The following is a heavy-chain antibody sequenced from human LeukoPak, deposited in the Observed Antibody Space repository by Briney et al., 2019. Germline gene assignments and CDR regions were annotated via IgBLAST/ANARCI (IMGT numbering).Heavy chain of an antibody. D-gene: IGHD2/OR15-2a*01. CDR3: SKTAYYKGYQY. Sequence: GGSLRLSCVASGFTFSNHWMNWFRQVPGKGLLAVSRITPDGRATAYADSVKGRFTISRDNAKNTLYLEMNSLTAEDTALYYCSKTAYYKGYQYWGQGTVVTVSS. V-gene: IGHV3-74*03. CDR2: ITPDGRAT. J-gene: IGHJ4*02. CDR1: GFTFSNHW.